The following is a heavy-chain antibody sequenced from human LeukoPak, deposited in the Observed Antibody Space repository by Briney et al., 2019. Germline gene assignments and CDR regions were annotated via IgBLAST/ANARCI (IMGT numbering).Heavy chain of an antibody. CDR3: ASPGSSYAFDI. Sequence: PGGSLRLSCAASGFTFSNAWMSWVRQAPGKGLEWVGRIKSKTDGGTTDYAAPVKGRFTISRDNSKNTLYLQMNSLRAEDTAVYYCASPGSSYAFDIWGQGTMVTVSS. CDR2: IKSKTDGGTT. V-gene: IGHV3-15*01. J-gene: IGHJ3*02. CDR1: GFTFSNAW. D-gene: IGHD1-14*01.